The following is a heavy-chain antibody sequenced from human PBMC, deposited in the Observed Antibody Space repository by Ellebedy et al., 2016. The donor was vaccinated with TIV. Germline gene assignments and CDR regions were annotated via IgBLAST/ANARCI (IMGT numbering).Heavy chain of an antibody. CDR3: ARSGYQVSGTYLNFDP. CDR2: MNPNSGNT. V-gene: IGHV1-8*01. D-gene: IGHD3-16*02. CDR1: GYTFTGFD. Sequence: ASVKVSCXASGYTFTGFDINWVRQATGQGLEWMGWMNPNSGNTGYAQEFQGRVTMTRNTSISTAYMELSSLRSEDTAVYYCARSGYQVSGTYLNFDPWGQGTQVTVSS. J-gene: IGHJ5*02.